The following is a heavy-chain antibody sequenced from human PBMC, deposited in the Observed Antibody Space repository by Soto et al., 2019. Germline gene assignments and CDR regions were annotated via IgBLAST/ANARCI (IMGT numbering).Heavy chain of an antibody. D-gene: IGHD1-7*01. CDR1: GGTFSSYA. CDR3: ARDTTELRYGMDV. J-gene: IGHJ6*02. Sequence: ASVKVSCKASGGTFSSYAISWVRQAPGQGLEWMGGIIPIFGTANYAQKFQGRVTITADESTSTAYMELSSLRSEDTAVYYCARDTTELRYGMDVWGQGTTVTVSS. V-gene: IGHV1-69*13. CDR2: IIPIFGTA.